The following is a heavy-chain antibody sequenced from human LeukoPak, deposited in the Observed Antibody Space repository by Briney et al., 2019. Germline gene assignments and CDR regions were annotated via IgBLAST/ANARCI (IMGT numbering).Heavy chain of an antibody. CDR2: IWYDGSNK. CDR1: GFTFSSYG. V-gene: IGHV3-30*19. CDR3: ARDTPPYYDILTGYLDY. J-gene: IGHJ4*02. Sequence: GRSLRLSCAASGFTFSSYGMHWVRQAPGKGLEWVAVIWYDGSNKYYADSVKGRFTISRDNSKNTLYLQMNSLRAEDTAVYYCARDTPPYYDILTGYLDYWGQGTLVTVSS. D-gene: IGHD3-9*01.